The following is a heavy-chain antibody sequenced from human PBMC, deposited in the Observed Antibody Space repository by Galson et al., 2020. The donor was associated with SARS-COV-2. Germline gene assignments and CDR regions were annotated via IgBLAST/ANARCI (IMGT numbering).Heavy chain of an antibody. CDR2: IDQDGSDD. V-gene: IGHV3-7*05. CDR1: GFPFSSYW. Sequence: GGSLRLSCVASGFPFSSYWMTWVRQAPGKGLQWVANIDQDGSDDYYVDSVKGRFTISRDNAKNSLYLQMNSLRAEDTAIYYCARDRVFGRYDYWGQGALVTVSS. CDR3: ARDRVFGRYDY. J-gene: IGHJ4*02. D-gene: IGHD3-16*02.